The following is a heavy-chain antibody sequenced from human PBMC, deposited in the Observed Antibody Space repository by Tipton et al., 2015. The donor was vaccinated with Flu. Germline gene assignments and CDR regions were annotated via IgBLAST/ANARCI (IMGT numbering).Heavy chain of an antibody. Sequence: TLSLTCAVSGYSISSGYYWGWIRQPPGKGLEWIGSIYHSGSTYYNPSLKSRVTISVDTSKNQFSLKLSSVTAADTAVYYCARGPRRNSSSWYLGYYYYYYMDVWGKGTTVSVSS. V-gene: IGHV4-38-2*01. J-gene: IGHJ6*03. CDR2: IYHSGST. CDR1: GYSISSGYY. CDR3: ARGPRRNSSSWYLGYYYYYYMDV. D-gene: IGHD6-13*01.